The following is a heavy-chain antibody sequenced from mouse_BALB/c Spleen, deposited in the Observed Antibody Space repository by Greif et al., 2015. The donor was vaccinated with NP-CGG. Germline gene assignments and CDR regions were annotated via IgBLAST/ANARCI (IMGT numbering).Heavy chain of an antibody. J-gene: IGHJ1*01. CDR3: AREHYGSSPWYFDV. V-gene: IGHV5-9-4*01. Sequence: EVMLVESGGGLVKPGGSLKLSCAASGFTFSSYAMPWVRQSPEKRLEWVAEISSGGSYTYYPDTVTGRFTISRDNAKNTLYLEMSSLRSEDTAMYYCAREHYGSSPWYFDVWGAGTTVTVSS. CDR1: GFTFSSYA. D-gene: IGHD1-1*01. CDR2: ISSGGSYT.